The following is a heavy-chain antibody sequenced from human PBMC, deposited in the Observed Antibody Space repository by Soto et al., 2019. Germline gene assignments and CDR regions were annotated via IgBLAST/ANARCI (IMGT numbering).Heavy chain of an antibody. J-gene: IGHJ6*02. CDR2: VWYDGRNK. V-gene: IGHV3-33*01. CDR1: GFTFSSHG. CDR3: VRAAGYSGNDYVYYYGMDV. D-gene: IGHD5-12*01. Sequence: QVQVVESGGGVVQPGRSLRLSCAASGFTFSSHGMHWVRQAPGKGLEWVALVWYDGRNKDYADSVKGRFTISRDNSKNTLHLQMRSLRDEDTAVYYCVRAAGYSGNDYVYYYGMDVWGQGTTVTVSS.